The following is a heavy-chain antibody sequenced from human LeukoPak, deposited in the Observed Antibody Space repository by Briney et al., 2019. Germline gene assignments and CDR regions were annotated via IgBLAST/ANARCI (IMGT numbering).Heavy chain of an antibody. V-gene: IGHV3-7*01. CDR2: IEQDGSEK. CDR3: ARIPGGYSSGWYKIHYFDY. Sequence: GGSLRLSCAASGFTFSSYEMNWVRQAPGKGLEWVANIEQDGSEKYYVDSVKGRFTISRDNAKNSLYLQMNSLRAEDTAVYYCARIPGGYSSGWYKIHYFDYWGQGTLVTVSS. CDR1: GFTFSSYE. D-gene: IGHD6-19*01. J-gene: IGHJ4*02.